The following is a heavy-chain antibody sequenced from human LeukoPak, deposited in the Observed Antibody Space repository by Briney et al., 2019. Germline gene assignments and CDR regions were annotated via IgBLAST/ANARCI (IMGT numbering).Heavy chain of an antibody. V-gene: IGHV1-24*01. J-gene: IGHJ5*02. D-gene: IGHD3-9*01. Sequence: FDPEDGETIYAQKFQGRVTMTEDTSTDTAYMELSSLRSEDTAVYYCATVDILTGYKNWFDPWGQGTLVTVSS. CDR2: FDPEDGET. CDR3: ATVDILTGYKNWFDP.